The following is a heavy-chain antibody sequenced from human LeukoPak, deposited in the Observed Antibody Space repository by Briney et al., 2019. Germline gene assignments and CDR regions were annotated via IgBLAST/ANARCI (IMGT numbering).Heavy chain of an antibody. J-gene: IGHJ5*02. V-gene: IGHV4-59*01. D-gene: IGHD6-19*01. Sequence: SETLSLTCTDSVGSISSYYWSWIRQPPGKGLEWMGCIYYSGSTNYNPSLKSRVTISVDTSKNQFSLKLSSVTAADTAVYYCARNRDSRGWYNWFDPWGQGTLVTVSS. CDR3: ARNRDSRGWYNWFDP. CDR2: IYYSGST. CDR1: VGSISSYY.